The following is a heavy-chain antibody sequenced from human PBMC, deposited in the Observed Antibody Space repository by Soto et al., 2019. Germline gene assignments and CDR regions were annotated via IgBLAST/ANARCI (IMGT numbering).Heavy chain of an antibody. CDR1: GFTFSSYW. CDR2: INRDGTMT. CDR3: VLESYSGVSCYPT. D-gene: IGHD2-21*02. V-gene: IGHV3-74*01. Sequence: EVQLVESGGGLVQPGGSLRLSCAASGFTFSSYWMHWVRQVPGKGLVWVSRINRDGTMTSYADFVKGRFTTSRDNAKNTLFLQMNGLTVEDTDVYFCVLESYSGVSCYPTWGQGTPVTVSS. J-gene: IGHJ1*01.